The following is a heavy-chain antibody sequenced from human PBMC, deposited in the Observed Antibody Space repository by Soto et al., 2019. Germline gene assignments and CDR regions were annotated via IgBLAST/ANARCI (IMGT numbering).Heavy chain of an antibody. CDR2: LDAEDGET. Sequence: GASVKVSCKVSGYSLSDLSIHWVRQAPEKGLEWMGGLDAEDGETIYAQKLQGRGTMTEDTSTDTAYMELSSLTSEDTAMYYCATLPRTIERTPAAIWSFDSWGQGTLVTVSS. D-gene: IGHD2-2*01. CDR1: GYSLSDLS. CDR3: ATLPRTIERTPAAIWSFDS. J-gene: IGHJ4*02. V-gene: IGHV1-24*01.